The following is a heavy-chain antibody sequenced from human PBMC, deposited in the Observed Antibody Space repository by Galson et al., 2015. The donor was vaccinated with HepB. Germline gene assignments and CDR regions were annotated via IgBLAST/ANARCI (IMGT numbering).Heavy chain of an antibody. J-gene: IGHJ5*02. V-gene: IGHV6-1*01. CDR3: ARDPLLSENWNGQFDP. D-gene: IGHD1-1*01. CDR1: GDSVSSNSAA. Sequence: CAISGDSVSSNSAAWNWIRQSPSRGLEWLGRTYYRSKWYNDYAVSVKSRITINPDTSKNQFSLQLNSVTPEDTAVYYCARDPLLSENWNGQFDPWGQGTLVTVSS. CDR2: TYYRSKWYN.